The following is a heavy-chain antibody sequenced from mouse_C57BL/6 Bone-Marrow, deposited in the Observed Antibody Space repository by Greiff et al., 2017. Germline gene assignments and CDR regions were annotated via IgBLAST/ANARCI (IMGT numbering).Heavy chain of an antibody. CDR1: GFNIKDAY. J-gene: IGHJ4*01. V-gene: IGHV14-4*01. CDR3: TTSVVAFYYYAKDY. Sequence: EVQLQQSGAELVRPGASVKLSCTASGFNIKDAYMHWVKQRPEQGLEWIGWIDPENGDTEYASKFQGKATITADPSSNTAYLQLSSLTSEDTAVYYGTTSVVAFYYYAKDYWGQGTSITVSS. CDR2: IDPENGDT. D-gene: IGHD1-1*01.